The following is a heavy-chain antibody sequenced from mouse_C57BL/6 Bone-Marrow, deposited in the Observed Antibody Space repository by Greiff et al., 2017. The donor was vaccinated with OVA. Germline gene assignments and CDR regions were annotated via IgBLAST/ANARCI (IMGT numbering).Heavy chain of an antibody. CDR3: ARWGKGYFDY. V-gene: IGHV1-55*01. D-gene: IGHD2-1*01. CDR2: IYPGSGST. CDR1: GYTFTSYW. Sequence: QVHVKQPGAELVKPGASVQMSCKASGYTFTSYWITWVKQRPGQGLEWIGDIYPGSGSTNYNEKFKSKATLTVDTSSSTAYMQLSSLTSEDSAVYYCARWGKGYFDYWGQGTTLTVSS. J-gene: IGHJ2*01.